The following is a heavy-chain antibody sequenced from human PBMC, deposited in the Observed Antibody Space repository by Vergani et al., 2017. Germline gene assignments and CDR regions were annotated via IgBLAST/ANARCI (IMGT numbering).Heavy chain of an antibody. D-gene: IGHD5-18*01. CDR1: GGSISSYY. J-gene: IGHJ3*02. CDR3: ARVDTAMAPGAFDI. Sequence: QVQLQESGPGLVKPSETLSLTCTVSGGSISSYYWSWIRQHPGKGLEWIGYIYYSGSTYYNPSLKSRVTISVDTSKNQFSLKLSSVTAADTAVYYCARVDTAMAPGAFDIWGQGTMVTVSS. CDR2: IYYSGST. V-gene: IGHV4-59*06.